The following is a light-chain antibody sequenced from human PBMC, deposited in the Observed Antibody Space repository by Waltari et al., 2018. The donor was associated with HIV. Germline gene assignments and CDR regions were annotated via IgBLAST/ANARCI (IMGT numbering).Light chain of an antibody. CDR1: QGINNF. V-gene: IGKV1-16*02. J-gene: IGKJ4*01. CDR3: LQYGGFPLT. Sequence: DIQVTQSPSSLSASVGDTITITCRASQGINNFLAWFQQKPGKVPKSLIYASSTLQDGVPSNVSGSGFGTDFSLTITCLQPEDFATYYCLQYGGFPLTFGGGTKVQIK. CDR2: ASS.